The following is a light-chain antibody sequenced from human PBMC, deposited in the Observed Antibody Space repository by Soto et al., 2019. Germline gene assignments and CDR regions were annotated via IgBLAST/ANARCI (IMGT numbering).Light chain of an antibody. CDR1: HDIRNH. Sequence: DIQMTQSPPSLSASVGDRVTLSCQASHDIRNHLNWYHQRPGQAPQLVISDASNLETGVPPRFAGGGSGTPFIFTVTNFQPEDIGTYCCQQYDDVPSVSFGPGTRV. CDR2: DAS. CDR3: QQYDDVPSVS. J-gene: IGKJ3*01. V-gene: IGKV1-33*01.